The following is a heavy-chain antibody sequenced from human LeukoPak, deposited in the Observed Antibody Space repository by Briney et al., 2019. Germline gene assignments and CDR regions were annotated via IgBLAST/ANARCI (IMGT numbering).Heavy chain of an antibody. D-gene: IGHD4-23*01. CDR1: GFTFSSYS. V-gene: IGHV3-21*01. CDR2: IRSSSSYI. CDR3: ARDEGSRDYGGNPNAFDI. Sequence: GGPLRLSCAASGFTFSSYSMNWVRQAPGKGLEWVSSIRSSSSYIYYADSVKGRFTISRDNAKNSLYLQMNSLRAEDTAVYYCARDEGSRDYGGNPNAFDIWGQGTMVTVSS. J-gene: IGHJ3*02.